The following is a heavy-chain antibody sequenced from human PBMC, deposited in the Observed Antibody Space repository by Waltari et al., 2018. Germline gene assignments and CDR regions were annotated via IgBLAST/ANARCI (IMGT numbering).Heavy chain of an antibody. CDR2: MNPNSGKT. CDR3: ARGDYSSSWYVVGYYYGMDV. V-gene: IGHV1-8*01. D-gene: IGHD6-13*01. J-gene: IGHJ6*02. CDR1: GYTFTSYD. Sequence: QMQLVQSGAEVKKPGASVKVSCKASGYTFTSYDINWVRQATGQGLEWMGWMNPNSGKTGYAQKFQGRVTMTRNTSISTAYMELSSLRSEDTAVYYCARGDYSSSWYVVGYYYGMDVWGQGTTVTVSS.